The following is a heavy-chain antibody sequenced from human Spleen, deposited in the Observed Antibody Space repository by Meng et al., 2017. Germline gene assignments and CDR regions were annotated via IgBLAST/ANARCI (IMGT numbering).Heavy chain of an antibody. Sequence: QVPLGQSGAEVKKPGSSVKVSCKALGGIFSNYVIGWVRQAPGQGLEWMGGINAVFGTTNYAQKFQGRVTITTDESTSTVYMELTRLTSEDTAVYYCAIDDYWGQGTLVTVSS. D-gene: IGHD2-15*01. CDR3: AIDDY. V-gene: IGHV1-69*05. CDR2: INAVFGTT. CDR1: GGIFSNYV. J-gene: IGHJ4*02.